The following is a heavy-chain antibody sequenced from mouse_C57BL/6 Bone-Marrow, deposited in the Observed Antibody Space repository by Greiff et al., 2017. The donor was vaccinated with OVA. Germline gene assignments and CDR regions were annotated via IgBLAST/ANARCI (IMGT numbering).Heavy chain of an antibody. CDR1: GYTFTSYW. J-gene: IGHJ3*01. Sequence: QVQLQQPGAELVRPGSSVKLSCKASGYTFTSYWMDWVKQRPGQGLEWIGNIYPSDSETHYNQKFKDKATLTVDKSSSTAYMQLSSLTSEDSAVYYCARSPYYYGSPWFAYWGQGTLVTVSA. D-gene: IGHD1-1*01. CDR2: IYPSDSET. CDR3: ARSPYYYGSPWFAY. V-gene: IGHV1-61*01.